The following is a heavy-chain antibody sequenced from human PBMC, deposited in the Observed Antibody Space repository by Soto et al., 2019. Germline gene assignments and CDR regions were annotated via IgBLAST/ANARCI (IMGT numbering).Heavy chain of an antibody. V-gene: IGHV3-23*01. Sequence: PGGSLRLSCAASGCTFSSYAMSWVRQAPGKGLEWVSAISGSGGSTYYADSVKGRFTISRDNSKNTLYLQMNSLRAEDTAVYYCAKDEAFGVDQTSVRYWGQGTLVTVSS. J-gene: IGHJ4*02. CDR1: GCTFSSYA. CDR3: AKDEAFGVDQTSVRY. D-gene: IGHD1-1*01. CDR2: ISGSGGST.